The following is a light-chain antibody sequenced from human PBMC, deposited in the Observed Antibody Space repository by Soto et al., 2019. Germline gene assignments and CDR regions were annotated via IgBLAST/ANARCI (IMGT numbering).Light chain of an antibody. CDR1: SSDVGSYNL. Sequence: QSVLTQPASVSGSPRQSITISCTGTSSDVGSYNLVSWYQQHPGKAPKLMIYEVSKRPSGVSNRFSGSKSGNTASLTISGLQAEDEADYYCCSYAGSSSVVFGGGTKVTVL. J-gene: IGLJ2*01. V-gene: IGLV2-23*02. CDR3: CSYAGSSSVV. CDR2: EVS.